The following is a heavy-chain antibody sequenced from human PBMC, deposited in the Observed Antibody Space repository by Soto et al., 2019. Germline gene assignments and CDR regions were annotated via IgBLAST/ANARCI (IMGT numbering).Heavy chain of an antibody. V-gene: IGHV1-8*01. CDR2: MNPNTGNT. D-gene: IGHD6-25*01. CDR1: GYTFISFD. J-gene: IGHJ4*02. Sequence: QVQLVQSGAEVKKPGASVRVSCQASGYTFISFDINWVRQATGQGLEWTGWMNPNTGNTGYEQKFQGRVTMTRNTSIGTAYIALSSLPSEDTAVYYCARRKERSGPYYLDSWGQGTLVTVSS. CDR3: ARRKERSGPYYLDS.